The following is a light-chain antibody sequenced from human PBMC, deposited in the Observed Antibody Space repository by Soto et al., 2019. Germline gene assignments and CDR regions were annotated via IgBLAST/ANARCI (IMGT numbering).Light chain of an antibody. V-gene: IGKV3-15*01. CDR1: QSVSSN. CDR2: GAS. J-gene: IGKJ1*01. Sequence: EIFMTQSPATLSVFRRETATLSWRASQSVSSNLAWYQQKPGQAPRLLIYGASTRATGIPARFSGSGSGTEFTLTISSLQSEDFAVYYCQQYNNWPRTFGQGTKVDIK. CDR3: QQYNNWPRT.